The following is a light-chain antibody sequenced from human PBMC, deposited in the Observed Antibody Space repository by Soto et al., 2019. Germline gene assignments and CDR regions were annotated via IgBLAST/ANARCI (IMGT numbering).Light chain of an antibody. CDR1: QSINTW. CDR3: QQYDTYPWT. V-gene: IGKV1-5*03. CDR2: KAS. J-gene: IGKJ1*01. Sequence: DIQMTQSPSTLSASVGDRVTITCRASQSINTWLAWYQQKPGKAPKLLISKASGLERGVPSRFSGSGSGTEFTLIISSLQADDLATYYCQQYDTYPWTFGQGTKVEVK.